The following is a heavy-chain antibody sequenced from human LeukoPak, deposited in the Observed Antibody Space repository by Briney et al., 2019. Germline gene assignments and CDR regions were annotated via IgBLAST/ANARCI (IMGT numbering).Heavy chain of an antibody. J-gene: IGHJ4*02. CDR3: ARENDSGWSGPFDY. V-gene: IGHV3-23*01. CDR2: SIGSGGSA. CDR1: GFTFRTYT. D-gene: IGHD6-19*01. Sequence: GGSLRLSCVASGFTFRTYTMNWIRQAPGKGLEWVSGSIGSGGSAFYADSVKGRFSISRDESKNTLFLHMNSLRAGDTAVYYCARENDSGWSGPFDYWGQGTLVTVSS.